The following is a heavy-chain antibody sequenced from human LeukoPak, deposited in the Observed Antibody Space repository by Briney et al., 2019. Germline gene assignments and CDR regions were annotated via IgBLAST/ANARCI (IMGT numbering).Heavy chain of an antibody. CDR3: ARDLYYYGSGSYYRADY. D-gene: IGHD3-10*01. CDR1: GFTFSDYY. Sequence: GGSLRLSCAASGFTFSDYYMSWIRQAPGKGLEWVSYISSSGSAIYYADSAKGRFTISRDNAENSLYLQMNSLRAEDTAVYYCARDLYYYGSGSYYRADYWGQGTLVTVSS. CDR2: ISSSGSAI. J-gene: IGHJ4*02. V-gene: IGHV3-11*04.